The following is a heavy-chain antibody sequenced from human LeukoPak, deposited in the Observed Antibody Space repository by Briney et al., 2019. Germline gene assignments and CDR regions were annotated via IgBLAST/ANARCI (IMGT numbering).Heavy chain of an antibody. CDR1: GFTFSDYY. CDR3: ARADYGDYVDDAFDI. D-gene: IGHD4-17*01. Sequence: GGSLRLSCAASGFTFSDYYMSWIPQAPGKGLEGVSYISSSGSTIYYADSVKGRFTISRDNAKNSLYLQMNSLRAEDTAVYYCARADYGDYVDDAFDIWGQGTMVTVSS. CDR2: ISSSGSTI. J-gene: IGHJ3*02. V-gene: IGHV3-11*01.